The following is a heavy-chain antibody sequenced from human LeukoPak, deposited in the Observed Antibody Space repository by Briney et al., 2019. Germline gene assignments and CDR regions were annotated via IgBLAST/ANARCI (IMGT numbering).Heavy chain of an antibody. V-gene: IGHV4-39*07. CDR1: GGSISSSSYY. J-gene: IGHJ4*02. CDR3: ARDGGWAYCGGDCYSGFGY. D-gene: IGHD2-21*02. CDR2: IYYSGST. Sequence: SETLSLTCTVSGGSISSSSYYWGWIRQPPGKGPEWVGSIYYSGSTYYNPSLKSRVTISVDTSKNQFSLKLSSVTAADTAVYYCARDGGWAYCGGDCYSGFGYWGQGTLVTVSS.